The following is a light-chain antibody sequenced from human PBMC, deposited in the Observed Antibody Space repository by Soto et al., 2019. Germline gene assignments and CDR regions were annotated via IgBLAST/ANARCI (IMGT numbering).Light chain of an antibody. CDR3: CAYAGSYTWV. Sequence: QSALTQPRSVSGSPGQSVTISCTGTSSDVGDYNYVSWYQQHPGKAPKLMIHDVIKRPSGVPDRFSGSKSGNTASLTISGLQAEDEADYYCCAYAGSYTWVFGGGTKLTVL. CDR2: DVI. J-gene: IGLJ3*02. V-gene: IGLV2-11*01. CDR1: SSDVGDYNY.